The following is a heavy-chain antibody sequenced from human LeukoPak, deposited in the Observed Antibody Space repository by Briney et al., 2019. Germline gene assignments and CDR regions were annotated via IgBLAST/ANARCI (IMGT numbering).Heavy chain of an antibody. V-gene: IGHV4-34*01. CDR3: ARSSSWYHWFDP. CDR1: GGSFSGYY. Sequence: SQTLSLTCAVYGGSFSGYYWSWIRQPPGKGLEWIGEINHSGSTNYNPSLKSRVTISVDTSKNQFSLKLSSVTAADTAVYYCARSSSWYHWFDPWGQGTLVTVSS. D-gene: IGHD6-13*01. J-gene: IGHJ5*02. CDR2: INHSGST.